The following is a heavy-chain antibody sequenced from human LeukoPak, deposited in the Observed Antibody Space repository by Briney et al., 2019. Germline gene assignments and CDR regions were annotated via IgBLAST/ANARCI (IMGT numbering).Heavy chain of an antibody. J-gene: IGHJ4*02. V-gene: IGHV4-4*02. Sequence: PSETLSLTCAVSGGSISSSNWWSWVRQPPGKGLEWIGEIYHSGSTNYNPSLKSRVTISVDKSKNQFSLKLSSVTAADTAVYYCARALIFGVAGAPYYFDYWGQGTLVTVSS. CDR2: IYHSGST. D-gene: IGHD3-3*01. CDR3: ARALIFGVAGAPYYFDY. CDR1: GGSISSSNW.